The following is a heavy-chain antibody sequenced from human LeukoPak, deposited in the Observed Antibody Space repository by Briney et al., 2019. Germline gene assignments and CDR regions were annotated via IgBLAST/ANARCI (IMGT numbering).Heavy chain of an antibody. CDR3: ARGYCSGGSCFGFDP. D-gene: IGHD2-15*01. CDR1: GFTFSSYE. J-gene: IGHJ5*02. CDR2: ISSSGSTI. Sequence: GGSLRLSCAASGFTFSSYEMNWVRQAPGKGLEWVSYISSSGSTIYYADSVKGRFTISRDNAKNSLYLQMNSLRAEDTAVYYCARGYCSGGSCFGFDPWGQGTLVTVSS. V-gene: IGHV3-48*03.